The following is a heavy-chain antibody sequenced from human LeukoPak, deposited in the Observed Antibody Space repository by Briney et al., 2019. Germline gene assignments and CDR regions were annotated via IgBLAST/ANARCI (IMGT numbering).Heavy chain of an antibody. CDR2: IYYTGST. J-gene: IGHJ4*02. CDR1: GGSISNGDYY. CDR3: ARGDFAYYFDY. Sequence: PSQTLSLTCTVSGGSISNGDYYWRWIRQPPGKGLEWIGYIYYTGSTYYNPSLKSRVTISVDTSKNQFSLKLSSVTAADTAVYYCARGDFAYYFDYWGQGTLVTVSS. V-gene: IGHV4-30-4*08.